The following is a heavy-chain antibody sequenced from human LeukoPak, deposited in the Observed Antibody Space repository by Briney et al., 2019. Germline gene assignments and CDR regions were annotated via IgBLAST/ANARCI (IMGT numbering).Heavy chain of an antibody. CDR3: ARGKIAVAGFDY. CDR2: IYYSGST. V-gene: IGHV4-39*01. CDR1: VGSISSSSYY. Sequence: SETLSLTCTVSVGSISSSSYYWGWIRQPPGKGLEWIGSIYYSGSTYYNPSLKSRVTISVDTSKNQFSLKLSSVTAADTAVYYCARGKIAVAGFDYWGQGTLVTVSS. D-gene: IGHD6-19*01. J-gene: IGHJ4*02.